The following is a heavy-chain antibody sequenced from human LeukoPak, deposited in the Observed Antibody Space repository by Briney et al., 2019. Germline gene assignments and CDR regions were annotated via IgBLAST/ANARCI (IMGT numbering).Heavy chain of an antibody. CDR3: AKIAPFAGHFDY. J-gene: IGHJ4*02. D-gene: IGHD6-13*01. CDR2: ISGSGGST. V-gene: IGHV3-23*01. CDR1: GFTFGSYA. Sequence: GGSLRLSCEASGFTFGSYAMYWVRQAPGKGLEWVSAISGSGGSTYYADSVKGRFTISRDNSKNTLYLQMNSLRAEDTAVYYCAKIAPFAGHFDYWGQGTLVTVSS.